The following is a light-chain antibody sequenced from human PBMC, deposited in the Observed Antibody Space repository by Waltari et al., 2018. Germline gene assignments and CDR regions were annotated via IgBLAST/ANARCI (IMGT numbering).Light chain of an antibody. CDR2: EDT. CDR1: NSDVGGYDR. CDR3: CSFAGSNTWV. V-gene: IGLV2-23*01. Sequence: QSALTQPASVSGSPGQSITISCTGTNSDVGGYDRVSWYQQHPDKAPKVMIYEDTKRPSGLSYCFSGSKSGNTASLTISGLQAEDEADYYCCSFAGSNTWVFGGGTKLTVL. J-gene: IGLJ3*02.